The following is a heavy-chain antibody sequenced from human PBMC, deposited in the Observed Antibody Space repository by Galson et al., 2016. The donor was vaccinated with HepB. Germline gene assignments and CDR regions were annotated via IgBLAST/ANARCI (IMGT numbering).Heavy chain of an antibody. J-gene: IGHJ4*02. CDR2: TYCRSKCYN. Sequence: CAISGDSVSSDSAAWNWIRQSPSRGLEWLGRTYCRSKCYNDYAVSVKTRITINPDTAKNQFSLQPKSVTPEDTAVYYCARESSLYTGYTSGGRNDFWGQGTLVTVSS. CDR3: ARESSLYTGYTSGGRNDF. CDR1: GDSVSSDSAA. D-gene: IGHD6-19*01. V-gene: IGHV6-1*01.